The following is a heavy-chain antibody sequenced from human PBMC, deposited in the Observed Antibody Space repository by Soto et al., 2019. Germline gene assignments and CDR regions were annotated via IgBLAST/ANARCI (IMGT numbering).Heavy chain of an antibody. D-gene: IGHD5-18*01. CDR2: NNAGNGNP. CDR3: AISQDSNGQWMESGIDV. J-gene: IGHJ6*02. CDR1: GYSITSYS. V-gene: IGHV1-3*01. Sequence: ASVKVSCKAAGYSITSYSMHWVRQAPGQRLEWMGLNNAGNGNPKYSQTFQGRVTNTRDTSASKAYMELSSLRSEDTAVYYCAISQDSNGQWMESGIDVWGQGTTVTVSS.